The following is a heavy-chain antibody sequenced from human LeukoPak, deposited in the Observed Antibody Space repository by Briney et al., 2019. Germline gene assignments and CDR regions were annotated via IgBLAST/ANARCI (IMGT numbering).Heavy chain of an antibody. V-gene: IGHV4-59*11. CDR2: IYYSGST. CDR3: ARVGSSSLRLIDY. CDR1: GGSISSHY. J-gene: IGHJ4*02. Sequence: SETLSLTCSVSGGSISSHYWSWIRQPPGKGLEWIGYIYYSGSTNYNPSLKSRVTISVDRSKNQFSLKLSSVTAADTAVYYCARVGSSSLRLIDYWGQGTLVTVSS. D-gene: IGHD6-13*01.